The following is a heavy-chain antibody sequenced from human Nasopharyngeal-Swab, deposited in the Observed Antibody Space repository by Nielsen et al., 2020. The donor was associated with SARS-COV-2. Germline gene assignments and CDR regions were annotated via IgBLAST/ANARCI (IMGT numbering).Heavy chain of an antibody. Sequence: SETLSLTCTVSGGSISSGGYYWSWIRQHPGKGLEWIGYIYYSGSTYYNPSLKSRVTISVDTSKNQFSLKLSSVTAADTAVYYCARDNRLEDIVVVPAAIHYYYYMDAWGKGTTVTVSS. D-gene: IGHD2-2*01. CDR1: GGSISSGGYY. J-gene: IGHJ6*03. CDR3: ARDNRLEDIVVVPAAIHYYYYMDA. CDR2: IYYSGST. V-gene: IGHV4-31*03.